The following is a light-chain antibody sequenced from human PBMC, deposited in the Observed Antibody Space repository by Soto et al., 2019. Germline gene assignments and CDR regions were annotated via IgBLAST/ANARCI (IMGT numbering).Light chain of an antibody. CDR2: GAS. J-gene: IGKJ1*01. Sequence: EIVLTQSPGTLSLSPGERATLSCRASESVSSNSFTWYQQKPGQAPRLLIYGASIRATGIPDRFSGSGYGTDFTLDISSLEPEDIAVYHCQQYGSSPQTFGPGTTVVIK. CDR1: ESVSSNS. CDR3: QQYGSSPQT. V-gene: IGKV3-20*01.